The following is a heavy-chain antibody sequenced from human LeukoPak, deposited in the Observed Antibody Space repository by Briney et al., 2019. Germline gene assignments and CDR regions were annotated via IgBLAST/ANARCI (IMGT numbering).Heavy chain of an antibody. CDR2: IIPIFGTA. Sequence: GASVKVSCKASGGTFSSYAISWVRQAPGQGLEWMGGIIPIFGTANYAQKFQGRVTITADESTSTAYMELSSLRSEDTAVYYCAREKFSVVVRGVISTYYGMDVWGKGTMVTVSS. CDR3: AREKFSVVVRGVISTYYGMDV. D-gene: IGHD3-10*01. V-gene: IGHV1-69*13. J-gene: IGHJ6*04. CDR1: GGTFSSYA.